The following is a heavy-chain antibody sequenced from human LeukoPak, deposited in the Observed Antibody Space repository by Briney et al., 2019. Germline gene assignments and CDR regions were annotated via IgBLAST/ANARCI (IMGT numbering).Heavy chain of an antibody. CDR2: INTDGSTT. D-gene: IGHD3-16*02. V-gene: IGHV3-74*01. CDR1: GFTFSNDW. CDR3: ARSRGGSYHY. J-gene: IGHJ4*02. Sequence: PGGSLRLSCAASGFTFSNDWMHWVRQAPGKGLVWVSRINTDGSTTTYADSVKGRFTISRDNAKNTLYLQMNSLRVEDTAVYYCARSRGGSYHYWGQGALVTASS.